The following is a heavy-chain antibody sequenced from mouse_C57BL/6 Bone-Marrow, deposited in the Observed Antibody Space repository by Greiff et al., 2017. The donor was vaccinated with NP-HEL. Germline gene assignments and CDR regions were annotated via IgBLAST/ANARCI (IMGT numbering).Heavy chain of an antibody. CDR2: IWRGGST. V-gene: IGHV2-5*01. J-gene: IGHJ3*01. CDR1: GFSLTSYG. D-gene: IGHD1-1*01. Sequence: VQLVESGPGLVQPSQSLSITCTVSGFSLTSYGVHWVRQSPGKGLEWLGVIWRGGSTDYTAAFMSRLSITKDNSKSQVFFKMNSLQADDTAIYYCAKNGGLLAWFAYWGQGTLVTVSA. CDR3: AKNGGLLAWFAY.